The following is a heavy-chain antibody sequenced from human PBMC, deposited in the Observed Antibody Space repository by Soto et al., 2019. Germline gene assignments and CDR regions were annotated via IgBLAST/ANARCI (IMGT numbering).Heavy chain of an antibody. D-gene: IGHD3-3*01. CDR2: IIPIFGTA. J-gene: IGHJ6*02. CDR3: ARVRITIFGVVIYYYGMDV. Sequence: SVKVSCKASGGTFSSYAISWVRQAPGQGLEWMGGIIPIFGTANYAQKFQGRVTITADESTSTAYMELSSLRSEDTAVYYCARVRITIFGVVIYYYGMDVWGQGTTVTVSS. V-gene: IGHV1-69*13. CDR1: GGTFSSYA.